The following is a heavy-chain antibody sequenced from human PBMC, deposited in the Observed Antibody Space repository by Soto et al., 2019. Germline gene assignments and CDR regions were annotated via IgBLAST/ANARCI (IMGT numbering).Heavy chain of an antibody. Sequence: PGGSLRLSCATSGFPFTNSWMTWVRQAPGQGLEWVANIDQDGSEKYYVGSVNGRFTISRDNAKNSLYLQMSSLRAEDTAVYYCGRDLSTFCGGACRAPVTDKWGQGTLVTVSS. D-gene: IGHD2-21*02. CDR2: IDQDGSEK. J-gene: IGHJ4*02. CDR1: GFPFTNSW. V-gene: IGHV3-7*01. CDR3: GRDLSTFCGGACRAPVTDK.